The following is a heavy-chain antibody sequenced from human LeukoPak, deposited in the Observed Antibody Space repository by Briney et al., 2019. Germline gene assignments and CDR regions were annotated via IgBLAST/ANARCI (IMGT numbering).Heavy chain of an antibody. CDR3: TRGVVVLTTPRLD. Sequence: SETLSLTCTVSGGSISSGGDYWSWIRQPAGKGLEWIGRIYSSGTTNYNPSVKSRLTISVDTSKNQFSLKLSSVTAADTAIYYCTRGVVVLTTPRLDWGQGTLVTVPS. CDR1: GGSISSGGDY. V-gene: IGHV4-61*02. J-gene: IGHJ4*02. D-gene: IGHD2-21*02. CDR2: IYSSGTT.